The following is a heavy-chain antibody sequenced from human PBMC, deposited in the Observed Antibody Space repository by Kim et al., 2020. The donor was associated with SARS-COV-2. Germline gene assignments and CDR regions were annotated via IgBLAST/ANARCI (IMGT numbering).Heavy chain of an antibody. Sequence: GGSLRLSCAASGFTFSSYSMNWVRQAPGKGLEWVSSISSSSSYIYYADSVKGRFTISRDNAKNSLYLQMNSLRAEDTAVYYCARGDWDIVVVTAIQYYFQHWGQGTLVTVSS. D-gene: IGHD2-21*02. V-gene: IGHV3-21*01. CDR1: GFTFSSYS. CDR3: ARGDWDIVVVTAIQYYFQH. J-gene: IGHJ1*01. CDR2: ISSSSSYI.